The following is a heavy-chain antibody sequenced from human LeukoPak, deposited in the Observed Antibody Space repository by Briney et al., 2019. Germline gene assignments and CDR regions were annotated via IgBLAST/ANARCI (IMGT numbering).Heavy chain of an antibody. CDR3: AKDLRADTGRVY. V-gene: IGHV3-7*01. D-gene: IGHD3-10*01. J-gene: IGHJ4*02. Sequence: GGSLRLSCAASGFTFSSYWMTWVRQAPGKGLEWVANIKQDGSEKYYVDSVKGRFGISRDNAEKSLYLQMNSLRAEDTAVYYCAKDLRADTGRVYWGQGTLVTVSS. CDR1: GFTFSSYW. CDR2: IKQDGSEK.